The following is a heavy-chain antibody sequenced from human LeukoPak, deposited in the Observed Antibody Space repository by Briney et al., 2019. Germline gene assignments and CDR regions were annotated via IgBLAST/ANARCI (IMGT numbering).Heavy chain of an antibody. D-gene: IGHD6-25*01. CDR1: GFIFSDHY. V-gene: IGHV3-72*01. CDR3: ARTQRKPNVGAFDI. CDR2: TRHKADGYTT. J-gene: IGHJ3*02. Sequence: PGGSLRLSCAASGFIFSDHYMDWVRQAPGKGLEWVGRTRHKADGYTTEYAASVKGRFTISRDDSKNSLYLQMNSLRAEDTAVYYCARTQRKPNVGAFDIWGQGTMVTVSS.